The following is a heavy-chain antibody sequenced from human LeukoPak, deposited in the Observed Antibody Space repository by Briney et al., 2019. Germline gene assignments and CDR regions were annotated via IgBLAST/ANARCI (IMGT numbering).Heavy chain of an antibody. V-gene: IGHV3-21*04. J-gene: IGHJ4*02. D-gene: IGHD3-10*01. Sequence: ETLSLTCTVSGGSISSSSYYWGWIRQAPGKGLEWVSSISSSSSYIYYADSVKGRFTVSRDNAKNSLYLQMNSLKAEDTAVYYCAKDGVVRGLGPYYFDSWGQGSLVTVSS. CDR1: GGSISSSS. CDR2: ISSSSSYI. CDR3: AKDGVVRGLGPYYFDS.